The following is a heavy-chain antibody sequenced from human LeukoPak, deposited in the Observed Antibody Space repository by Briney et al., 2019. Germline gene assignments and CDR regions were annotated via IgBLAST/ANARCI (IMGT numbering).Heavy chain of an antibody. Sequence: SETLSLTCTVSGVSVSSYYWSWIRQPPGKGLEWIGYKHHSGSTNYNPSLKSRVSISTDTSRNRLSLKLSSVTAADTAVYYCARGRRTPGYYYGMDVWGQGTTVTVSS. CDR3: ARGRRTPGYYYGMDV. V-gene: IGHV4-59*02. CDR2: KHHSGST. CDR1: GVSVSSYY. J-gene: IGHJ6*02.